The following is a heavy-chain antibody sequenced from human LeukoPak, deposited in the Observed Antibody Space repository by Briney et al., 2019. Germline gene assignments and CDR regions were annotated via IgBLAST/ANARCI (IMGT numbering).Heavy chain of an antibody. D-gene: IGHD4-17*01. J-gene: IGHJ4*02. CDR1: GCTLSTYA. CDR3: ARDLRKVADYDFDY. CDR2: ISPDGHDR. V-gene: IGHV3-30-3*01. Sequence: PGGPQRFYCAASGCTLSTYAMQWPREAPGKVLVCVAVISPDGHDRHHAVCVKGRFTISRYNSKNTLFLQMTSLRPEDTARYYCARDLRKVADYDFDYWGQGTLVSVSS.